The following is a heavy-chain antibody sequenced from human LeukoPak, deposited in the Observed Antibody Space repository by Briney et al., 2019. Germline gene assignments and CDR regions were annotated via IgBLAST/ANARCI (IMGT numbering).Heavy chain of an antibody. V-gene: IGHV3-30*18. CDR3: AKALGRAAPFDY. D-gene: IGHD2-15*01. CDR2: ISYDGSNK. J-gene: IGHJ4*02. CDR1: GFTFSSYG. Sequence: QAGGSLRLSCAASGFTFSSYGMHWVRQAPGKGLEWVAVISYDGSNKYYADSVKGRFTISRDNSKNTLYLQMNSLRAEDTAVYYCAKALGRAAPFDYWGQGTLVTVSS.